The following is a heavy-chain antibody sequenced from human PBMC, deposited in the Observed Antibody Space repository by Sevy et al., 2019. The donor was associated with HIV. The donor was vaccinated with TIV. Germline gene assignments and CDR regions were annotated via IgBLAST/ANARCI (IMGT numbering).Heavy chain of an antibody. D-gene: IGHD2-15*01. CDR2: VRGSGGST. J-gene: IGHJ6*02. V-gene: IGHV3-23*01. Sequence: GGSLRLSCAASGFTFSSYAMSWVRRAPGKGLEWVSGVRGSGGSTDYADSVKGRFTISRDNSKNTLYLQMNSLRAEDTAVYYCAKDLVAATHYYYYYGMDVWGQGTTVTVSS. CDR1: GFTFSSYA. CDR3: AKDLVAATHYYYYYGMDV.